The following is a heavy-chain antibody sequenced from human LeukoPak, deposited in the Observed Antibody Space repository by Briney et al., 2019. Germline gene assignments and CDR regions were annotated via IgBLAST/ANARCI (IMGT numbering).Heavy chain of an antibody. CDR1: GFTVSSNS. Sequence: PGGSLRLSCTVSGFTVSSNSMRWVRQAPGKRLEWVSFIYSDNTHYSDSVKGRFTISRDNSKNTLYLQMNSLRAEDTAVYYCARRAGAYSHPYDYWGQGTLVTVSS. D-gene: IGHD4/OR15-4a*01. CDR3: ARRAGAYSHPYDY. V-gene: IGHV3-53*01. J-gene: IGHJ4*02. CDR2: IYSDNT.